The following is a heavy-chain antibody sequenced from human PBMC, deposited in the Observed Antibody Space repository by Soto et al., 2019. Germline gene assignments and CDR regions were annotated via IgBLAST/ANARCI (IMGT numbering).Heavy chain of an antibody. J-gene: IGHJ4*02. V-gene: IGHV3-21*06. CDR1: GFTFTRYS. CDR2: ISSTTNYI. Sequence: GGSLRLSCAASGFTFTRYSMNWVRQAPGKGIEWVSSISSTTNYIYYGDSMKGRFTISRDNAKNSLYLEMNSLRAEDTAVYYCSIESEDLTSNFDYWGQGTLVTVSS. CDR3: SIESEDLTSNFDY.